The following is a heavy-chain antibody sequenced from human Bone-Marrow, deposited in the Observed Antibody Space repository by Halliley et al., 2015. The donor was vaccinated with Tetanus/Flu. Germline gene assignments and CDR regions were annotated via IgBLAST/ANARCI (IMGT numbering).Heavy chain of an antibody. CDR2: NNHRGTT. Sequence: IGENNHRGTTKYPSSPQGRVIISGDTSKKQFSLGLGSVTAADTAIYYCARVLDNWSTGVFDSWGQGILVTVSS. J-gene: IGHJ4*02. CDR3: ARVLDNWSTGVFDS. D-gene: IGHD1-20*01. V-gene: IGHV4-34*01.